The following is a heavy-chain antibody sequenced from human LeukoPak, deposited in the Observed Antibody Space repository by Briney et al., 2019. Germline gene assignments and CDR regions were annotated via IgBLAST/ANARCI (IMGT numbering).Heavy chain of an antibody. CDR3: AREISGSYNYYYYGMDV. Sequence: SQTLSLTCAISGESVSINSAAWNWIRQSPSRGLEWLGRTYYRSKWYNDYAVSVKSRITINPDTSKNQFSLQLNSVTPEDTAVYYCAREISGSYNYYYYGMDVWGQGTTVTVSS. J-gene: IGHJ6*02. CDR1: GESVSINSAA. CDR2: TYYRSKWYN. D-gene: IGHD1-26*01. V-gene: IGHV6-1*01.